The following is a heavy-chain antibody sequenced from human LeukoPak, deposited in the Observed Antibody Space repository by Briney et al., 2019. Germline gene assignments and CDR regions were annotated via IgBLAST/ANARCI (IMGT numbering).Heavy chain of an antibody. CDR1: GFTLSSYG. CDR2: IWYDGSNK. Sequence: GGSLRLSCAASGFTLSSYGMHWVRQAPGKGLEWVAVIWYDGSNKYYADSVKGRFTISRDNSKNTLYLQMNSLRAEDTAVYYCARDLITGTTGWFDPWGQGTLVTVSS. D-gene: IGHD1-20*01. CDR3: ARDLITGTTGWFDP. V-gene: IGHV3-33*01. J-gene: IGHJ5*02.